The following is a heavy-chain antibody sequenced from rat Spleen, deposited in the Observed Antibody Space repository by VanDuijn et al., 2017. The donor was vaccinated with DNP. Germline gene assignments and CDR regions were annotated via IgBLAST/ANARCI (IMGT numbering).Heavy chain of an antibody. J-gene: IGHJ3*01. V-gene: IGHV5-22*01. Sequence: EVQLVESGGGLVQPGRSMKLSCTVSGFTFTDFYMAWVRQAPKKGLEWVASVSHEGTSTYYGDSVKGRFTISRDNAKSTLYLQMNSLRSEETATYYCARRATTPYWYFDFWGQGTLVTVSS. D-gene: IGHD1-10*01. CDR1: GFTFTDFY. CDR3: ARRATTPYWYFDF. CDR2: VSHEGTST.